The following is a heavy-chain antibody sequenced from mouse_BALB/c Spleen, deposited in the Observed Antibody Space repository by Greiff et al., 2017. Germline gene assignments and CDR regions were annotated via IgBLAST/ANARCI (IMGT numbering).Heavy chain of an antibody. CDR3: ARNYYGSGWYFDV. V-gene: IGHV2-6-4*01. Sequence: VQLVESGPGLVAPSQSLSITCTVSGFSFSRYSVHWVRQPPGKGLEWLGMILGGGSTDYNSALKSRLSISKDNSKGQVFLKMNSLQTDDTAMYYCARNYYGSGWYFDVWGAGTTVTVSS. CDR2: ILGGGST. D-gene: IGHD1-1*01. J-gene: IGHJ1*01. CDR1: GFSFSRYS.